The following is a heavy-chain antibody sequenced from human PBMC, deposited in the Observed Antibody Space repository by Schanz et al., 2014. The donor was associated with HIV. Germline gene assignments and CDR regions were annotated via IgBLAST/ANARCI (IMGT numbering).Heavy chain of an antibody. CDR1: GFTFSSYS. J-gene: IGHJ4*02. V-gene: IGHV3-66*01. D-gene: IGHD5-18*01. CDR3: AKSNGGDTAVVQYYFDY. Sequence: EVHLLESGGGLVQPGGSLRLSCAASGFTFSSYSMNWVRQAPGKGLEWVSIIYSAGTTYYTDSVKGRFTISRDNSKNTLYLQMNSLGAEDTAVYFCAKSNGGDTAVVQYYFDYWGQGTLVSVSS. CDR2: IYSAGTT.